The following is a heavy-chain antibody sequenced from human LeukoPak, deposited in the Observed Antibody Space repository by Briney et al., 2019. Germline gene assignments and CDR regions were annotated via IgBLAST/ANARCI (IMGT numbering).Heavy chain of an antibody. J-gene: IGHJ5*02. CDR3: ARDGPRIAVHWFDP. Sequence: SETLSLTCTVSGGSISSSSYYWGWIRQPPGKGLEWIGSIYYSGSTYYNPSLKSRVTISVDTSKNQFSLKLSSVTAADTAVYYCARDGPRIAVHWFDPWGQGTLVTVSS. V-gene: IGHV4-39*07. CDR2: IYYSGST. CDR1: GGSISSSSYY. D-gene: IGHD6-19*01.